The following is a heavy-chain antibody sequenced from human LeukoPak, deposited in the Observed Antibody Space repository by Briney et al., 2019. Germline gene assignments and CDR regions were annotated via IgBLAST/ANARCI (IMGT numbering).Heavy chain of an antibody. D-gene: IGHD1-26*01. Sequence: GGTLRLSCAASGFTFSSYGMSWVRQAPGKGLEWVSSITSSSSYIYYADSVKGRFTISRDNAKNSLYLQMNSLRAEDTAVYYCARRVGTYYYFDYWGQGTLVTVSS. V-gene: IGHV3-21*01. CDR2: ITSSSSYI. CDR3: ARRVGTYYYFDY. J-gene: IGHJ4*02. CDR1: GFTFSSYG.